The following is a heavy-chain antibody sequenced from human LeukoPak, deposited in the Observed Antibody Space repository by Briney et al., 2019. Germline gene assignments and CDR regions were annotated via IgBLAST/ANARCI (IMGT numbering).Heavy chain of an antibody. CDR3: ARGGDAWYNWNYVSRWFDP. D-gene: IGHD1-7*01. Sequence: GGSLRLPCAASGFTFSSYSMNWVRQAPGKGLEWVSSISSSSSYIYYADSVKGRFTISRDNAKNSLYLQMNSLRAEDTAVYYCARGGDAWYNWNYVSRWFDPWGQGTLVTVSS. J-gene: IGHJ5*02. CDR2: ISSSSSYI. V-gene: IGHV3-21*01. CDR1: GFTFSSYS.